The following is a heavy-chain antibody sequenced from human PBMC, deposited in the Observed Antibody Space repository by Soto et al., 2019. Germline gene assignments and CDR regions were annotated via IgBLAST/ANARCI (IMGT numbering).Heavy chain of an antibody. V-gene: IGHV4-34*01. CDR1: GGSFSGYY. Sequence: QVQLQQWGAGLLKPSETLSLTCAVYGGSFSGYYWSWIRQPPGKGLEWIGEINHSGSTNYNPSLKSRSTISVDTSKNQFSLKLSSVTAADTAVYYCARGGRWSGYYNWFDPWGQGTLVTVSS. J-gene: IGHJ5*02. CDR3: ARGGRWSGYYNWFDP. D-gene: IGHD3-3*01. CDR2: INHSGST.